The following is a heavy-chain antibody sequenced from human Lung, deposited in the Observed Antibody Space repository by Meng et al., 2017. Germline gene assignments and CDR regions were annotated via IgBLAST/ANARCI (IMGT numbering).Heavy chain of an antibody. J-gene: IGHJ4*02. D-gene: IGHD4-11*01. CDR2: INHSGST. V-gene: IGHV4-34*01. CDR1: GGSFSDYY. CDR3: ARGPTTMAHDFDY. Sequence: QVLLQRGGAVLLKPSETLSLPCVVSGGSFSDYYWSWIRQPPGKGLEWIGEINHSGSTNYNPSLESRATISVDTSQNNLSLKLSSVTAADSAVYYCARGPTTMAHDFDYWGQGTLVTVSS.